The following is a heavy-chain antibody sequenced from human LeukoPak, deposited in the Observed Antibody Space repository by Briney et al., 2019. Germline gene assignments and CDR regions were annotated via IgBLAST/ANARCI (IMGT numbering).Heavy chain of an antibody. J-gene: IGHJ4*02. V-gene: IGHV3-74*01. CDR2: VNSDGSST. CDR3: ARGENYDSSGYGKLDY. CDR1: GFTFSNAW. Sequence: GGSLRLSCAASGFTFSNAWMHWVRQAPGKGLVWVSRVNSDGSSTGYADSVKGRFTISRDNAKNTLYLQMNSLRAEDTAVYYCARGENYDSSGYGKLDYWGQGTLVTVSS. D-gene: IGHD3-22*01.